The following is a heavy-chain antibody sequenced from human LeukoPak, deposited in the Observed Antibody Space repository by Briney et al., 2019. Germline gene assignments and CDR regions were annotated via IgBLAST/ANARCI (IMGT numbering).Heavy chain of an antibody. D-gene: IGHD2-2*01. J-gene: IGHJ6*02. Sequence: GGSLRLSCAASGFTFSSYAMSWVRQAPGKGLEWVSAISGSGGSTYYADSVKGRFTISRDNSKNTLYLQMNSLRAEDTAVYYCSKNLLVVPPHYYYYGMDVWGQGTTVTVSS. CDR3: SKNLLVVPPHYYYYGMDV. CDR2: ISGSGGST. V-gene: IGHV3-23*01. CDR1: GFTFSSYA.